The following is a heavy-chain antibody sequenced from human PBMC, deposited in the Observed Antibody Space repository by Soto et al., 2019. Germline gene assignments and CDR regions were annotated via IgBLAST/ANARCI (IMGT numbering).Heavy chain of an antibody. V-gene: IGHV4-61*01. J-gene: IGHJ6*02. D-gene: IGHD2-21*02. Sequence: SETLSLTCTVSGGSVSSGSYYWSWIRQPPGKGLEWIGYIYYSGRTVYNPSFKSRVTISVDTSKNQFSLQLDSVTAADTAVYYCARDLWGYCGTDCYPLDVWGQGTTVTVSS. CDR2: IYYSGRT. CDR3: ARDLWGYCGTDCYPLDV. CDR1: GGSVSSGSYY.